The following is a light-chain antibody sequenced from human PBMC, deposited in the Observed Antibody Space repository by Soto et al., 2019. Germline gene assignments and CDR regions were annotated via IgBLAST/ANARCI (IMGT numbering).Light chain of an antibody. J-gene: IGKJ1*01. Sequence: EIVMTQSPATLSVSPGESATLSCRASQSVRDNLAWYQQKPGQPPRVLIYRASTRATGIPARFSGSGSGTEFTLTISSLQSEDFAVYYCQQYNNWPKMFGQGTKVEIK. V-gene: IGKV3-15*01. CDR1: QSVRDN. CDR3: QQYNNWPKM. CDR2: RAS.